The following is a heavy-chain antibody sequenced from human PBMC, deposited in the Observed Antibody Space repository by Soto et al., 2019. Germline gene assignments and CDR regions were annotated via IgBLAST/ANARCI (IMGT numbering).Heavy chain of an antibody. CDR1: GFTFSSYG. V-gene: IGHV3-33*01. Sequence: QVQLVESGGGMVQPGRSLRLSCAASGFTFSSYGMHWVRQAPGKGLEWVAVIWYDGSNKYYADSVKGRFTISRDNSKNTLYLQMNSLRAEDTAVYYCARVVDTAMVDAFDIWGQGTMVTVSS. D-gene: IGHD5-18*01. CDR3: ARVVDTAMVDAFDI. J-gene: IGHJ3*02. CDR2: IWYDGSNK.